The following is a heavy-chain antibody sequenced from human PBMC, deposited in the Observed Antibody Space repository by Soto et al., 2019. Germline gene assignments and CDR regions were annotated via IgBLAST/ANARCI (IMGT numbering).Heavy chain of an antibody. D-gene: IGHD2-15*01. CDR2: IYWDDDK. CDR1: GFSLSTSGVG. Sequence: QITLKESGPTLVKPTQTLTLTCAFSGFSLSTSGVGVGWIRQPPGKALEWLALIYWDDDKRYSPSLKSRLTITKDTSKNQVVLTMTNMDPVDTATYYCAHRPSYCSGGSCYSGFDYWGQGTLVTVSS. CDR3: AHRPSYCSGGSCYSGFDY. V-gene: IGHV2-5*02. J-gene: IGHJ4*02.